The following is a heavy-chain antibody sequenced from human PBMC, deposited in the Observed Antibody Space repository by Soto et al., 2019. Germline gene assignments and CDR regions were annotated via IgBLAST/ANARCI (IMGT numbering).Heavy chain of an antibody. J-gene: IGHJ2*01. V-gene: IGHV3-30*03. Sequence: GGSLRLSCAASGFTFSSYGMHWVRQAPGKGLEWVAVISYDGGNKYYADSVKGRFTISRDNAKKSLYLQMNSLRAEDTAVYYCARIAVAGHYWYIDLWGRGTLVTVSS. CDR2: ISYDGGNK. D-gene: IGHD6-19*01. CDR3: ARIAVAGHYWYIDL. CDR1: GFTFSSYG.